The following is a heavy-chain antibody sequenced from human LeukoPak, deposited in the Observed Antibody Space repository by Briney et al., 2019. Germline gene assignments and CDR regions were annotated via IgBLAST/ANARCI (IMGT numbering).Heavy chain of an antibody. CDR1: GGSISSGGYY. Sequence: SETLSLTCTVSGGSISSGGYYWSWIRQHPGKGLEWIGYIYYSGSTYYNPSLKSRVTISVDTSKNQFSLKLSSVTAADTAVYYCAREQGEVGAYYFDYWGQGTLVTVSS. CDR2: IYYSGST. CDR3: AREQGEVGAYYFDY. J-gene: IGHJ4*02. V-gene: IGHV4-31*03. D-gene: IGHD1-26*01.